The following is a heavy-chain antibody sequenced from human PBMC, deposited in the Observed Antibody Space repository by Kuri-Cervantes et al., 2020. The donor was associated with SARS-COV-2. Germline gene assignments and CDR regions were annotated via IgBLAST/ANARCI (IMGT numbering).Heavy chain of an antibody. V-gene: IGHV3-23*01. D-gene: IGHD5-18*01. CDR2: ISGSGGST. CDR1: GFTFSSYA. Sequence: GGSLRLSCAASGFTFSSYAMSWVRQAPGKGLEWVSAISGSGGSTYYADSVKGRFTISRDNSKNTLYLQMNSLGAEDTAVYYCARIPYSYGSPFDYYGMDVWGQGTTVTVSS. CDR3: ARIPYSYGSPFDYYGMDV. J-gene: IGHJ6*02.